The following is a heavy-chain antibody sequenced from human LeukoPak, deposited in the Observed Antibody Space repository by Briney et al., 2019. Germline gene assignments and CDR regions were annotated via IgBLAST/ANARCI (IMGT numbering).Heavy chain of an antibody. CDR1: GFTFSSYA. CDR3: AKDPYSSSWIRYYFDY. CDR2: ISGSGGST. D-gene: IGHD6-13*01. Sequence: GGSLRLSCAASGFTFSSYAMSWVRQAPGKGLEWVSAISGSGGSTYYADSVKGRFTISRDNSKNTLYLQMNSLRAEDTAVYYCAKDPYSSSWIRYYFDYWGQGTLDTVSS. V-gene: IGHV3-23*01. J-gene: IGHJ4*02.